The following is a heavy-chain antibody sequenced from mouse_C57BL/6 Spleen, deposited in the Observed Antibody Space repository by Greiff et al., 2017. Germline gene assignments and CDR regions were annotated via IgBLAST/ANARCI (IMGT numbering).Heavy chain of an antibody. CDR2: IYPSDSET. CDR1: GYTFTSYW. Sequence: QVQLQPPGAELVRPGSSVKLSCKASGYTFTSYWMDWVKQRPGQGLEWIGNIYPSDSETHYNQKFKDKATLTVDKSSSTAYMQLSSLTSEDSAFYYCARDYGSSLPFGYWGQGTTLTVSS. CDR3: ARDYGSSLPFGY. D-gene: IGHD1-1*01. V-gene: IGHV1-61*01. J-gene: IGHJ2*01.